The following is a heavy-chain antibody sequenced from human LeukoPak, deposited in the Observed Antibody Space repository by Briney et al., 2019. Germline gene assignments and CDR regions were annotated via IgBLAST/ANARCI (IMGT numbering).Heavy chain of an antibody. V-gene: IGHV4-34*01. CDR1: GGSFSGYY. D-gene: IGHD2-2*01. CDR3: VRDAPGQSYFDY. CDR2: INHSGST. Sequence: SETLSLTCAVYGGSFSGYYWSWIRQPPGKGLEWIGEINHSGSTNYNPSLKSRVTISVDTSKSQFSLHLNSVTPEDTAVYYCVRDAPGQSYFDYWGQGTLVTVSS. J-gene: IGHJ4*02.